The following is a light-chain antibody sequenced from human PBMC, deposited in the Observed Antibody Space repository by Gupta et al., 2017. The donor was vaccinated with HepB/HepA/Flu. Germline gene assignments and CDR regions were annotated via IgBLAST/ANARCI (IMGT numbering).Light chain of an antibody. J-gene: IGKJ2*01. Sequence: DIVFPQSPATLSLSPGEGATLSCGASQSLSSSYLAWFQQKDGLAPRLLIYDGSRRATGIPDRFSGSGSGTDFTLTISRLEPEDFAVYYCQQDDRSPGTFGQGTKLEIK. CDR2: DGS. V-gene: IGKV3D-20*01. CDR3: QQDDRSPGT. CDR1: QSLSSSY.